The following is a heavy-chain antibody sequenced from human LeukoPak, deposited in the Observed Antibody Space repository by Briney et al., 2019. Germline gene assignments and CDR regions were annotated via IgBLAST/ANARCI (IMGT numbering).Heavy chain of an antibody. J-gene: IGHJ4*01. CDR3: AGGSGWITGD. CDR1: GFTFGSYW. CDR2: IKQDGSEI. Sequence: GGSLRLSCSASGFTFGSYWMNWVRQAPGKGPEWVANIKQDGSEINYVDSVKGRFIISRDNAKNSLYLQMNSLRVDDTAVYYCAGGSGWITGDWGHGTLVTVPS. V-gene: IGHV3-7*03. D-gene: IGHD1-14*01.